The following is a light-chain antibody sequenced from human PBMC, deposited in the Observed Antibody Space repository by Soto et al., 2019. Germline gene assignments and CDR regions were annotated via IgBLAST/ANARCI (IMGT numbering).Light chain of an antibody. J-gene: IGLJ1*01. Sequence: QSALTQPASVSGSPGQSITISCIGTSSDVGAFNYVSWYQHHPGKAPKLIIYDVTDRPSGVSTRFSASKSGNTASLTISGLQAEDEADYYCSSCTTRNTEVFGTGTKVTVL. CDR2: DVT. V-gene: IGLV2-14*03. CDR3: SSCTTRNTEV. CDR1: SSDVGAFNY.